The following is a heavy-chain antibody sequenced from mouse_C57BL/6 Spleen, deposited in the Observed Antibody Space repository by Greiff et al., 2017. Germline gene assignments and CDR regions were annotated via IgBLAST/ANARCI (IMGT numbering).Heavy chain of an antibody. J-gene: IGHJ2*01. V-gene: IGHV1-54*01. CDR2: INPGSGGT. D-gene: IGHD4-1*01. Sequence: VQLQQSGAELVRPGTSVKLSCKASGYAFTNYLIEWVKQRPGQGLEWIGVINPGSGGTNYNEKFKGKATLTADKSSSTAYMQLSSLTSEDSAVYFCARRGDWDNFDYWGQGTTLTVSS. CDR1: GYAFTNYL. CDR3: ARRGDWDNFDY.